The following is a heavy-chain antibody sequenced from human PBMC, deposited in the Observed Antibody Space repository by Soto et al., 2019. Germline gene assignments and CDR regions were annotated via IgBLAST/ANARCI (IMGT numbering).Heavy chain of an antibody. CDR1: GCTFTSSA. Sequence: GASVKVSCKASGCTFTSSAVQWVRQARGQRLEWIGWIVVGSGNTNYAQKFQERVTITRDMSTSTAYMELSSLRSEDTAVYYCAAGLSSYYDFWSGYYKIEDGLDYWG. CDR3: AAGLSSYYDFWSGYYKIEDGLDY. CDR2: IVVGSGNT. V-gene: IGHV1-58*01. J-gene: IGHJ4*01. D-gene: IGHD3-3*01.